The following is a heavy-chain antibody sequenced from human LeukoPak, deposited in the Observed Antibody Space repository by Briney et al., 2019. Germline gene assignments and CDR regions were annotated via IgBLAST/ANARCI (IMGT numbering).Heavy chain of an antibody. CDR1: GFSFNTAW. J-gene: IGHJ4*02. V-gene: IGHV3-15*01. CDR2: IKSKTDDGTA. CDR3: TTRGIAVSGLGY. Sequence: GGSLRLSCAASGFSFNTAWMSWVRQTPGKGLEWLGRIKSKTDDGTAEYAAHVKGRFIISRDDSKNMLSLEMRSLRTEDTGVYYCTTRGIAVSGLGYWGRGTLVVVSS. D-gene: IGHD6-19*01.